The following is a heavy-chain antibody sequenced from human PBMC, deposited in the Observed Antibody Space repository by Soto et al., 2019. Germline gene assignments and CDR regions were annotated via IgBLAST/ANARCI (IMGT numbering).Heavy chain of an antibody. D-gene: IGHD3-22*01. J-gene: IGHJ4*02. V-gene: IGHV1-69*01. CDR3: ARGGYYYDSSGYYFLDY. Sequence: QVQLVQSGAEVKKPGSSVKVSCKSSGGTFISYAISWVRQAPGQGLEWMGGVIPMFGTANYAQKFQGRVTITADESTSTAYMELSSLRSEDTAVYYCARGGYYYDSSGYYFLDYGGQGTLVTVSS. CDR2: VIPMFGTA. CDR1: GGTFISYA.